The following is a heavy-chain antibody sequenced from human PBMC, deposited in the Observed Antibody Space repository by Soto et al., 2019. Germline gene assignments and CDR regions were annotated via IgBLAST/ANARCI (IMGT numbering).Heavy chain of an antibody. CDR1: GGSISSGDYY. CDR3: ARVWYSGRRMDY. D-gene: IGHD6-13*01. Sequence: PSETLSLTCTVSGGSISSGDYYWSWIRQPPGKGLEWIGYIYYSGSTYYNPSLKSRVTISGDTSKNQFSLKLSSVTAADTAVYHCARVWYSGRRMDYWGQGTLVTVSS. J-gene: IGHJ4*02. CDR2: IYYSGST. V-gene: IGHV4-30-4*01.